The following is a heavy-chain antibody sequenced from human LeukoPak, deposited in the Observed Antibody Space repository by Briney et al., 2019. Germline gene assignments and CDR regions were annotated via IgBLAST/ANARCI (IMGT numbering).Heavy chain of an antibody. D-gene: IGHD5-24*01. V-gene: IGHV3-30*14. Sequence: GGSLRLSCAASGFTFNTYTMHWVRQIPGKGLEWVAVISYDGTSEYYADSVKGRFTISRDNSKNTLSLQMNRLRLEDTANYFCARGGGMATVLDWFFDLWGRGTLVTVSS. CDR2: ISYDGTSE. CDR3: ARGGGMATVLDWFFDL. CDR1: GFTFNTYT. J-gene: IGHJ2*01.